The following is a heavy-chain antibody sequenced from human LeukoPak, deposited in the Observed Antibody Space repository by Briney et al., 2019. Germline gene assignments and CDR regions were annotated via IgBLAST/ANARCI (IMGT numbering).Heavy chain of an antibody. V-gene: IGHV7-4-1*02. J-gene: IGHJ4*02. CDR1: GYTFASYA. CDR2: INTNTGNP. Sequence: ASVKVSCKASGYTFASYAMNWVRQAPGQGLEWMGWINTNTGNPTYAQGFTGRFVFSLDSSISTAYLQISSLKAEDTAIYYCARDRALINFDYWGQGTLITVSS. CDR3: ARDRALINFDY.